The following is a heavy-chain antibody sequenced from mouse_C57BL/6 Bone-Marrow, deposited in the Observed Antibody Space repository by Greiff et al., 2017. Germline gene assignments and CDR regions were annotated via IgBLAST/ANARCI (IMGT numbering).Heavy chain of an antibody. D-gene: IGHD1-1*02. J-gene: IGHJ2*01. V-gene: IGHV2-9-1*01. CDR2: IWPGGGT. CDR3: ARSYGDY. CDR1: GFSLTSYA. Sequence: QVQLKESGPGLVAPSQSLSITCTVSGFSLTSYAISWVRQPPGKGLEWLGVIWPGGGTNYNSAHKARLSISKDNSKSQVFLKMNSLQTDDTARYYCARSYGDYWGQGTTLTVSS.